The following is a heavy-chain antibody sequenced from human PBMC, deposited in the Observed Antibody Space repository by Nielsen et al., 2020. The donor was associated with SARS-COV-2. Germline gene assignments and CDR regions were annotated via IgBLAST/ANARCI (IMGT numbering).Heavy chain of an antibody. CDR1: GGFISSYY. CDR2: IYYSGST. CDR3: ARELRGLDAFDI. Sequence: SETLSLTCTVSGGFISSYYWSWIRQPPGKGLEWIGYIYYSGSTNYNPSLKSRVTISVDTSKNQFSLKLSSVTAADTAVYYCARELRGLDAFDIWGQGTMVTVSS. J-gene: IGHJ3*02. D-gene: IGHD4-17*01. V-gene: IGHV4-59*08.